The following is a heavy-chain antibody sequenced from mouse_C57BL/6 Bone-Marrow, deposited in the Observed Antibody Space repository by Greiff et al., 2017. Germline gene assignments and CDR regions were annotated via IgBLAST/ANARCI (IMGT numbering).Heavy chain of an antibody. D-gene: IGHD2-3*01. Sequence: QVQLQQSGAELARPGASVKLSCKASGYTFTSYGISWVKQRTGQGLEWIGEIYPRSGNTYYNEKFKGKATLTADTSSSTAYMELRSLTSEDSAVYFCARSRGYDGYPYFDYWGQGTTLTVSS. CDR2: IYPRSGNT. CDR3: ARSRGYDGYPYFDY. J-gene: IGHJ2*01. V-gene: IGHV1-81*01. CDR1: GYTFTSYG.